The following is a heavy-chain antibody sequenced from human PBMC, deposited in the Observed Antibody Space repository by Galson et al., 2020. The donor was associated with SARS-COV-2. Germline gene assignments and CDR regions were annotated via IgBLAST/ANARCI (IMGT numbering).Heavy chain of an antibody. CDR1: GGSISSGGYY. Sequence: SETLSLTCTVSGGSISSGGYYWSWIRQHPGKGLAWIGYIYYSGSTYYNPSLKSRVTISVDTSKNQFSLKLSSVTAADTAVYYCARATPHLGDGYNNNWFDPWGQGTLVTVSS. J-gene: IGHJ5*02. CDR2: IYYSGST. V-gene: IGHV4-31*03. D-gene: IGHD2-15*01. CDR3: ARATPHLGDGYNNNWFDP.